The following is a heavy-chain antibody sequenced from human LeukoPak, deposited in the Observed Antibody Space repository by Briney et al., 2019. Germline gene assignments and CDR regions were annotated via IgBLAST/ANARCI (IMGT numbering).Heavy chain of an antibody. Sequence: GGSLRLSCSASGFTFSTYYMSWVRQAPGTGLEWVANIKQDGSEKYYVDSVKGRFTISRDNAKNSLYLQMNSLRAEDTAVYYCARADYDILTGYDYWGQGTLVTVSS. CDR3: ARADYDILTGYDY. J-gene: IGHJ4*02. D-gene: IGHD3-9*01. CDR1: GFTFSTYY. CDR2: IKQDGSEK. V-gene: IGHV3-7*04.